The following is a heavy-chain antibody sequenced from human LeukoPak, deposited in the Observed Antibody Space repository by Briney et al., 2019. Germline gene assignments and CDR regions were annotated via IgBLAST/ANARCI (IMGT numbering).Heavy chain of an antibody. Sequence: KTSETLSLTCTVSGGSISSGDYYWSWIRQPPGKGLEWIGYIYYSGSTYYNPSLKSRVTISVDTSKNQFSLKLSSVTAADTAVYYCARGSRWGIVVVPAAPTGAFDIWGQGTMVTVSS. D-gene: IGHD2-2*01. V-gene: IGHV4-30-4*08. CDR1: GGSISSGDYY. CDR2: IYYSGST. CDR3: ARGSRWGIVVVPAAPTGAFDI. J-gene: IGHJ3*02.